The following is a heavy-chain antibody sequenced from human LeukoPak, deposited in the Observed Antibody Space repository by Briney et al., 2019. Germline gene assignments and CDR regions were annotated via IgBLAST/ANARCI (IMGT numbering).Heavy chain of an antibody. CDR1: GFTFSSYD. V-gene: IGHV3-13*01. CDR2: IGTTGDT. Sequence: GGSLRLSCAASGFTFSSYDMHWVRQATGKGLEWVSAIGTTGDTYYSGSVKGRFTISRENAKNSFYLQMNSLRDGDTAVYYCARVGSGWYYDYWGQGTLVTVSS. CDR3: ARVGSGWYYDY. D-gene: IGHD6-25*01. J-gene: IGHJ4*02.